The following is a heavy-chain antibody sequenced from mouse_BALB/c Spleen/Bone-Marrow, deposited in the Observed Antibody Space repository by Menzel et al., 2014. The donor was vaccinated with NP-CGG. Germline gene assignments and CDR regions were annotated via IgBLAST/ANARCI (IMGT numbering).Heavy chain of an antibody. Sequence: EVKLEESGAELVKPGASVKLSCTASGFNIKDTYMHWVKQRPEQGLEWIGRIDPANGNTKYDPKFQGKATITADTPSNTAYLQLSSLTPEDTAVYYCANYYYGSSLFAYWGQGTLVTVSA. CDR1: GFNIKDTY. CDR2: IDPANGNT. CDR3: ANYYYGSSLFAY. D-gene: IGHD1-1*01. J-gene: IGHJ3*01. V-gene: IGHV14-3*02.